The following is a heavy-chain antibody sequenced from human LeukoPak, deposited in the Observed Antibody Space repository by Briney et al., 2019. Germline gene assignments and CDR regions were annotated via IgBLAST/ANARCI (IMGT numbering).Heavy chain of an antibody. J-gene: IGHJ4*02. CDR1: GFTLSSYS. CDR3: ARVWSSGYTKDY. Sequence: PGGSLRLSCAASGFTLSSYSIDWVRQAPGKGLEWLSYISSSSSTIYYADSVKGRFTISRDNAKNSVYLQMNSLRAEDTAVYYCARVWSSGYTKDYWGQGTLVTVSS. D-gene: IGHD3-22*01. CDR2: ISSSSSTI. V-gene: IGHV3-48*04.